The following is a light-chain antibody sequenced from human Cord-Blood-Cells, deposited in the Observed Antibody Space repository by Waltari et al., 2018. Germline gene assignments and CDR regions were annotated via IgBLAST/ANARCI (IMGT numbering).Light chain of an antibody. CDR2: AAS. CDR1: QSISSY. V-gene: IGKV1-39*01. Sequence: DIQMTQSPSSLSASVGHRVTITCRASQSISSYLNWYQQKPGNAPKLLIYAASSLQSGVPSRFSGSGSGTDFTLTISSLQPEDFATYYCQQSYSTPYTCGQGTKLEIK. CDR3: QQSYSTPYT. J-gene: IGKJ2*01.